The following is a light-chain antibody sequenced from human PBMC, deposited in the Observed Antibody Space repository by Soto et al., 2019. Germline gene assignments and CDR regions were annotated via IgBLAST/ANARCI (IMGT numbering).Light chain of an antibody. V-gene: IGKV1-5*03. Sequence: DIKMTQSPSTLSGSEGDRVTITCRASQTISSWLAWYQQIPGQAPKLLIYKASTLKSGVPSRFSGSGSGTEFTLTISSLQPDDFATYYCQQYYNYSTFGQGTKVDI. CDR2: KAS. CDR3: QQYYNYST. CDR1: QTISSW. J-gene: IGKJ1*01.